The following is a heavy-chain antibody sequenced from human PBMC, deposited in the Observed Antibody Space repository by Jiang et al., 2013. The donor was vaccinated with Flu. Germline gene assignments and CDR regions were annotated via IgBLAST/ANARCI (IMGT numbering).Heavy chain of an antibody. CDR2: IDPGNSDT. V-gene: IGHV5-10-1*01. Sequence: RQMSRKRPGVGWGGIDPGNSDTTYSPSFQGHVTMSVDESATTAYLQWGNLKASDTAMYYCARQVGDTPADYWGQGTLVTVSS. D-gene: IGHD1-26*01. J-gene: IGHJ4*02. CDR3: ARQVGDTPADY.